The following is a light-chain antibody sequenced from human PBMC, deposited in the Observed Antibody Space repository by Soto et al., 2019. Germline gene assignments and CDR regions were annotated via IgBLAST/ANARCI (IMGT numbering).Light chain of an antibody. V-gene: IGKV1-5*03. Sequence: DIQMTQSPSTLSASVGDRVTITCRASQSISSWLAWYQQKPGKAPKLLIYKASTLESGVPSRFSGSGSGTDFTLTISCLQPDDFATYYCQQYNSYPVTFGQGTNLEIK. CDR1: QSISSW. CDR2: KAS. J-gene: IGKJ2*01. CDR3: QQYNSYPVT.